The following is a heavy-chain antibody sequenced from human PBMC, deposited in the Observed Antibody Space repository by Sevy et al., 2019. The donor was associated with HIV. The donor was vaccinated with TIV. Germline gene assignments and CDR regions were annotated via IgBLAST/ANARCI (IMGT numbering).Heavy chain of an antibody. CDR3: ATDDRDNSGYYFTY. CDR1: GFTFSNFA. D-gene: IGHD3-22*01. V-gene: IGHV3-30-3*01. CDR2: TSYDGSSN. J-gene: IGHJ4*02. Sequence: GGSLRLSCAASGFTFSNFAMHWVRQAPGKGLEWVAITSYDGSSNYYADSVKGRFTISRDNSKHTLYLQMNSLTVEDTAVYYCATDDRDNSGYYFTYWGQGTLVTVSS.